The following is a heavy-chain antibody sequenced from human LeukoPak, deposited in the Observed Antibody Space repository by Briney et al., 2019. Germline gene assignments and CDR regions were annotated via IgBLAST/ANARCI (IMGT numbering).Heavy chain of an antibody. CDR2: ISSTSSYI. CDR3: ARGDFPDYSNYGD. D-gene: IGHD4-11*01. CDR1: GFTFSTYS. Sequence: PGGSLRLSCAASGFTFSTYSMNWVRQAPGRGLEWVSSISSTSSYIYYADSVKGRFTISRDNAKNSLYLQMNSLRAEDTAVYYCARGDFPDYSNYGDWGQGTLVTVSS. J-gene: IGHJ4*02. V-gene: IGHV3-21*04.